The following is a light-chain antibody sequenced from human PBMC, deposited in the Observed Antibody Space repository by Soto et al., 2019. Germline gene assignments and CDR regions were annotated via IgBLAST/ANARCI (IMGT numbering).Light chain of an antibody. J-gene: IGLJ3*02. CDR2: DVS. CDR1: SSDVGGYNY. V-gene: IGLV2-14*01. CDR3: SSYASGSTYVL. Sequence: QSVLTQPASVSGSPGQSITISCTGTSSDVGGYNYVSWYQQYPGKAPKLLIYDVSNRPSGVSNRFSGSNSGNTASLSISGLQAEDEADYYCSSYASGSTYVLFGGGTKVTVL.